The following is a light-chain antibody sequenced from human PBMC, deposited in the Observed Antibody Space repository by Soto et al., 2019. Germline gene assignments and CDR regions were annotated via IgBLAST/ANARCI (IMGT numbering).Light chain of an antibody. J-gene: IGLJ2*01. CDR3: SSYAGSNNPVV. V-gene: IGLV2-8*01. Sequence: QSVLTQPPSASGSPGQSVTISCTGTSSDVGGYNYVSWYQQHPGKAPKLMIYEVSKRPSGVPDRFSGSKSGNTASLTVSGLQGEDEADYYCSSYAGSNNPVVSGGGTKVTVL. CDR2: EVS. CDR1: SSDVGGYNY.